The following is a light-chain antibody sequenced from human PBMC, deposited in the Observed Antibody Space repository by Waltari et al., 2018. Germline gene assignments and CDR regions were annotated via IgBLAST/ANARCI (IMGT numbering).Light chain of an antibody. CDR3: QQYYFTPYT. V-gene: IGKV1-NL1*01. CDR2: GSS. CDR1: QGISKS. J-gene: IGKJ2*01. Sequence: DIQMTHSPSSLSASVGDRVTITCRASQGISKSLAWYQQRPGKARKLLLYGSSRLESGVPPRFSGSGSGTDYTLTISSFQPDDFATYYCQQYYFTPYTFGQGTKLDIK.